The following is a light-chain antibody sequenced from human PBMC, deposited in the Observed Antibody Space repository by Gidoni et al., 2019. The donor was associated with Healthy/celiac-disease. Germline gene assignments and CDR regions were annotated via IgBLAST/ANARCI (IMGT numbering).Light chain of an antibody. CDR3: RQSYSTPCS. V-gene: IGKV1-39*01. CDR1: QSISSY. J-gene: IGKJ2*04. CDR2: AAS. Sequence: DIEMPQSPSSLSASVGDRVTITCRARQSISSYLNWYQQKPGKAPQLLIYAASSLQSGVPSRFSGSGSGTDFTLTISSLQPEDFATYYCRQSYSTPCSFGQGTKLEIK.